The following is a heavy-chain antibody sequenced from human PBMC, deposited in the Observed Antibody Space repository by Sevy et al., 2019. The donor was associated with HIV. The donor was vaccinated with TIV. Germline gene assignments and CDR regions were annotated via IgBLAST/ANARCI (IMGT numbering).Heavy chain of an antibody. CDR1: GFTFSSYA. D-gene: IGHD3-3*01. V-gene: IGHV3-23*01. J-gene: IGHJ3*02. CDR3: ANEIVLLEESDAFDI. Sequence: GGSLRLSCAASGFTFSSYAMSWVRQAPGKGLEWVSAISGSGGSTYYADSVKGRLTISRDNSKNTLYLQMNSLRAEDTAVYYCANEIVLLEESDAFDIWGQGTMVTVSS. CDR2: ISGSGGST.